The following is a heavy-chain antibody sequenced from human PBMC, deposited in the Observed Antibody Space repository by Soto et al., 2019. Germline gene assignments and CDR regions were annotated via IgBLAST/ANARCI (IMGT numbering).Heavy chain of an antibody. Sequence: QVQLQQWGAGLLKPSETLSLTCAVYGGSFSGYYWSWIRQPPGKGLEWIGEINHSGSTNYNPSLKSRVTISVDTSKNQFSLKLSSVTAADTAVYYCARGRSGSDGYKRLGNWFEPWGQGTLVTVSS. J-gene: IGHJ5*02. V-gene: IGHV4-34*01. CDR2: INHSGST. D-gene: IGHD5-12*01. CDR3: ARGRSGSDGYKRLGNWFEP. CDR1: GGSFSGYY.